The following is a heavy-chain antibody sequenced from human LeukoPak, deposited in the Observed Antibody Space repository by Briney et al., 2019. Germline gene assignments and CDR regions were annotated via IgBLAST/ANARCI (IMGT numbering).Heavy chain of an antibody. J-gene: IGHJ4*02. Sequence: GETLRLSCAASGFTFSSYAMHWVRQAPGKGREWVAIIWYDGNNKYYADSVKGLFTISRDNSKNTLYPQMNSLRAEDTAVYYCAGGSGDYSPDYWGQGTLVTVSS. CDR1: GFTFSSYA. CDR3: AGGSGDYSPDY. D-gene: IGHD4-17*01. CDR2: IWYDGNNK. V-gene: IGHV3-33*01.